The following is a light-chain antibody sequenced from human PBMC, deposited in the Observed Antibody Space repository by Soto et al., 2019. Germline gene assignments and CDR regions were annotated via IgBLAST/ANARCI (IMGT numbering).Light chain of an antibody. CDR2: YDS. CDR3: QVWDSNSDHGV. Sequence: SYELTQPPSVSVAPGKTARITCGGDNIGSKSVHWYQQKPGQAPVLVIYYDSDRPSGIPERFSGSNSGNTATLTISRVEAGDEADYYCQVWDSNSDHGVFGGGTQLTVL. CDR1: NIGSKS. V-gene: IGLV3-21*04. J-gene: IGLJ7*01.